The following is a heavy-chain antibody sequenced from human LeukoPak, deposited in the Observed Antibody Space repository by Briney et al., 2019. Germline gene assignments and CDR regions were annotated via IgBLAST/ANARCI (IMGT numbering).Heavy chain of an antibody. V-gene: IGHV1-18*01. CDR2: ISAYNGNT. CDR1: GYTFTSYG. CDR3: ARGVYCSSTSCIGWFDP. J-gene: IGHJ5*02. D-gene: IGHD2-2*01. Sequence: ASVKVSCKASGYTFTSYGISWVRQAPGQGLEWMGWISAYNGNTNYAQKLQGRVTMTTDTSTSTAYMELRSLRSDDTAVYYCARGVYCSSTSCIGWFDPWGQGTLVTVSS.